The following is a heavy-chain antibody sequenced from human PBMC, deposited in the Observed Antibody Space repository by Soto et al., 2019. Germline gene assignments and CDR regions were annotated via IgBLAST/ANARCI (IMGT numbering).Heavy chain of an antibody. Sequence: GGSLRLSCAASGFTVSSNYMSWVRQAPGKGLEWVSVIYSGGSTYYEDSVKGRFTISRDNSKNTLYLQMNSLRAEDTAVYYCARTSSGWYLDGMDVWGQGTTVTVSS. V-gene: IGHV3-53*01. D-gene: IGHD6-19*01. CDR1: GFTVSSNY. CDR2: IYSGGST. J-gene: IGHJ6*02. CDR3: ARTSSGWYLDGMDV.